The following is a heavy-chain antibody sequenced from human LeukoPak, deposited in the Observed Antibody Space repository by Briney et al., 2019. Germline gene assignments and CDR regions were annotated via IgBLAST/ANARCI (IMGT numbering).Heavy chain of an antibody. J-gene: IGHJ4*02. V-gene: IGHV3-9*01. CDR3: ARDQNAIAVAFDY. Sequence: GGSLSLSCAASGFTFDDYAMRWVRQAPGKGLEWVSGVSWKSGTIGYADSVKGRFTISRDNAKNSLYLQMNSLRAEDTALYYCARDQNAIAVAFDYWGQGTLVTVSS. CDR2: VSWKSGTI. CDR1: GFTFDDYA. D-gene: IGHD6-19*01.